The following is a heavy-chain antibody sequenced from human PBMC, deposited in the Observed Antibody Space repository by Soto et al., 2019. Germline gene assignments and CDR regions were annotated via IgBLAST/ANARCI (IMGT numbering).Heavy chain of an antibody. CDR3: ASHRWSGLSFDAFDI. CDR1: GGTSSSYA. V-gene: IGHV1-69*13. J-gene: IGHJ3*02. Sequence: ASVKVSCKASGGTSSSYAISWVRQAPGQGLEWMGGIIPIFGTANYAQKFQGRVTITADESTSTAYMELSSLRSEDTAVYYCASHRWSGLSFDAFDIWGQGTMVTVSS. D-gene: IGHD3-3*01. CDR2: IIPIFGTA.